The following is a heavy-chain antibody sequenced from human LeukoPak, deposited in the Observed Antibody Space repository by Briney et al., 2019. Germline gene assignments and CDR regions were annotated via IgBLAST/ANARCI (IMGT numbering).Heavy chain of an antibody. D-gene: IGHD4-17*01. J-gene: IGHJ6*02. Sequence: GGSLRLSCAASGFTFSSYEMNWVRQAPGKGLEWVSGISGSGGSTDYADSVKGRFTISRDNSKNTLYLQMDSLSAEDTAVYYCAKSYGDYYYYYGMDVWGQGTTVTVSS. V-gene: IGHV3-23*01. CDR3: AKSYGDYYYYYGMDV. CDR1: GFTFSSYE. CDR2: ISGSGGST.